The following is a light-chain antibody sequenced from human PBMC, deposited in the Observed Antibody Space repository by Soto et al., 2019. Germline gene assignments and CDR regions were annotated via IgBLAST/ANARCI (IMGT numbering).Light chain of an antibody. CDR2: EVT. V-gene: IGLV2-23*02. CDR1: NSKVGNYDL. Sequence: QSALTQPASVSWAPGQSIAISRIGTNSKVGNYDLVSWFQQHPGKAPKLIIYEVTRRPSGVSDRFSGSKSGNTASLTISGLQADDEAQYYCCSFAAITTFVFGTVTKVTVL. J-gene: IGLJ1*01. CDR3: CSFAAITTFV.